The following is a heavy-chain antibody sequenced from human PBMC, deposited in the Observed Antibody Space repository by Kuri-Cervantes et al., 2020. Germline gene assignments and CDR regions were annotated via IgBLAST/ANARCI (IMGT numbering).Heavy chain of an antibody. CDR1: GYTFTNYD. D-gene: IGHD5-12*01. CDR2: MNPNSGNT. Sequence: ASVKVSCKASGYTFTNYDINWVRQATGQGLEWMGWMNPNSGNTGYAQRFQGRVTMTRNTSISTAYMELSSLRSEDTAVYYCARDSGAGRGYSGYGSSWYFDLWGRGTLVTVSS. J-gene: IGHJ2*01. V-gene: IGHV1-8*01. CDR3: ARDSGAGRGYSGYGSSWYFDL.